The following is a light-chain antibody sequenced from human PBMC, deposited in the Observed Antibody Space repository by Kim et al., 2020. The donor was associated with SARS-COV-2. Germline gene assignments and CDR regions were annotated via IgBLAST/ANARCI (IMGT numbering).Light chain of an antibody. J-gene: IGLJ3*02. CDR2: QDN. CDR3: QAWDRRTSTWV. V-gene: IGLV3-1*01. Sequence: KYFCWYQQKPGQSPVWVIYQDNKWPSGIPGRFSGSNSGNTATLTISGTQALDEAVYYCQAWDRRTSTWVFGGGTKLTVL. CDR1: KY.